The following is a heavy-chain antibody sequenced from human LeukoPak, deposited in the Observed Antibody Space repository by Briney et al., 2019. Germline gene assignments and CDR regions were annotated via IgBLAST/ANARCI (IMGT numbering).Heavy chain of an antibody. D-gene: IGHD3-3*01. CDR1: GGSISSYY. CDR3: ARDSPSRDFWSGYSYYYYMDV. J-gene: IGHJ6*03. V-gene: IGHV4-4*08. CDR2: IYTSGST. Sequence: SETLSLTCTVSGGSISSYYWSWIRQPPGKGLEWIGRIYTSGSTNYNPSLKSRVTISVDTSKNQFSLKLSSVTAADTAVYYCARDSPSRDFWSGYSYYYYMDVWGKGTTVTVSS.